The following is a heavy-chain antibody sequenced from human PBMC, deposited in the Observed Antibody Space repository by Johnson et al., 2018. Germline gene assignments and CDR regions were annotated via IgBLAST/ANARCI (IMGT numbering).Heavy chain of an antibody. CDR1: GYTFTSYD. D-gene: IGHD4-17*01. CDR2: MNPNSGNT. CDR3: ARVPLYGEDYYYYYRDV. J-gene: IGHJ6*03. Sequence: QVQLQESGAEVKKPGASVKVSCKASGYTFTSYDINWVRQATGQGLEWMGWMNPNSGNTGYAQKFQGRVTMTRNTSISTAYMELSSLRSEDTAVYYCARVPLYGEDYYYYYRDVWGKGTTVTVSS. V-gene: IGHV1-8*01.